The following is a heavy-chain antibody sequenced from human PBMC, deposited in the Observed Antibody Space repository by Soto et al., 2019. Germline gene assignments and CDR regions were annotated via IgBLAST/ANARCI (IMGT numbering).Heavy chain of an antibody. D-gene: IGHD2-15*01. Sequence: QVQLVESGGGVVQPGGSLRLSCAASGFTFSMYAIHWVRQAPGKGLEWVAVISYDGINKYYADSVKGRFTISRDNSKNTVYVQLNCGSTADTAVYYCARDVVVVDETHCCREVWGHGTTV. CDR1: GFTFSMYA. CDR3: ARDVVVVDETHCCREV. J-gene: IGHJ6*02. V-gene: IGHV3-30-3*01. CDR2: ISYDGINK.